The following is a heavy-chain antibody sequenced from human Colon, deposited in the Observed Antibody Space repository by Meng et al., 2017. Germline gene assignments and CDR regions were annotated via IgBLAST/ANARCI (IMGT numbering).Heavy chain of an antibody. V-gene: IGHV4-61*01. CDR1: GGSVSSASYY. CDR2: IHYSGSR. Sequence: QVRRQESGPGLVKPSETLSLTCNVSGGSVSSASYYWSWSRQPPGKGLEWIGLIHYSGSRNYNPSLKSRVTMSVDTSKNQVSLRLTSVTAADTAVYYCARFYGSGTFEVHDYWGQGTLVTASS. J-gene: IGHJ4*02. CDR3: ARFYGSGTFEVHDY. D-gene: IGHD3-10*01.